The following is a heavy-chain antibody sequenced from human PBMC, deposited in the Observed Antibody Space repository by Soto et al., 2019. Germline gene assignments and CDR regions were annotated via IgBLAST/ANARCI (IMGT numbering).Heavy chain of an antibody. CDR2: ISSSGSTI. Sequence: PGGSLRLSCAASGFTFSTYSMNWVRQAPGKGLEWVSYISSSGSTIYYADSVKGRFTISRDNAKNSLYLQMNSLRAEDTAVYYCARDILALRTAEFDPWGQGTLVTVSS. V-gene: IGHV3-48*04. CDR3: ARDILALRTAEFDP. J-gene: IGHJ5*02. D-gene: IGHD5-18*01. CDR1: GFTFSTYS.